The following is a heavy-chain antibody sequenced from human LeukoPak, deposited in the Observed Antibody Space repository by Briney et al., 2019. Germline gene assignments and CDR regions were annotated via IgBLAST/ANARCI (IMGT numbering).Heavy chain of an antibody. CDR1: GFTVSSNY. CDR3: ASGRMVYGIVYDAFDI. Sequence: GGSLRLSCAASGFTVSSNYMSWVRQAPGKGLEWVSVIYSGGSTYYADSVKGRFTISRDNSKNTLYLQMSSLRAEDTAVYYCASGRMVYGIVYDAFDIWGQGTMVTVSS. D-gene: IGHD2-8*01. CDR2: IYSGGST. V-gene: IGHV3-66*02. J-gene: IGHJ3*02.